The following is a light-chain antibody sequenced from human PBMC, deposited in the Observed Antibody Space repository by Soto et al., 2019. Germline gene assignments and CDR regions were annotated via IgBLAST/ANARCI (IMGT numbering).Light chain of an antibody. Sequence: QSALTQPPSASGSPGQSVTISCTGTNSDAGGSTYVSWYQQHPGKAPKLVIYEVIKRPSGVPDRFSGSRSGNTASLTVSGLQAEDEADYYCSSNVAGTTVKIFGGGTKLTVL. J-gene: IGLJ2*01. CDR1: NSDAGGSTY. CDR2: EVI. CDR3: SSNVAGTTVKI. V-gene: IGLV2-8*01.